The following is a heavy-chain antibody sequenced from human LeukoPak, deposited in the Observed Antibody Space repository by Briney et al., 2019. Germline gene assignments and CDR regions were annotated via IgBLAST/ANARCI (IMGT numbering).Heavy chain of an antibody. D-gene: IGHD6-13*01. V-gene: IGHV3-7*03. CDR2: IKPDGTTK. CDR1: GFTVSSNY. CDR3: ARSIPYGTTWYGRSDY. Sequence: GGSLRLSCAASGFTVSSNYMSWVRQAPGKGLEWVANIKPDGTTKFYVDSVKGRFTISRDNALNSLYLQMNSLRAEDTAIYYCARSIPYGTTWYGRSDYWGQGTLVTVSS. J-gene: IGHJ4*02.